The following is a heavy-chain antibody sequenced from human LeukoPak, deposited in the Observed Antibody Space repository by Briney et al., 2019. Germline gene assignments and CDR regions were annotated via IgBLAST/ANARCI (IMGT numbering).Heavy chain of an antibody. Sequence: GGSLRLSCAAYEFTFSSYWMSLVRQAPGKGLEWVANIKQDGSEKYYVDSVKGRFTISRDNAKNSLYLQMNSLRAEDTAVYYCASQSGPYGDLFDWGQGTLVTVSS. CDR2: IKQDGSEK. D-gene: IGHD4-17*01. V-gene: IGHV3-7*01. CDR1: EFTFSSYW. CDR3: ASQSGPYGDLFD. J-gene: IGHJ4*02.